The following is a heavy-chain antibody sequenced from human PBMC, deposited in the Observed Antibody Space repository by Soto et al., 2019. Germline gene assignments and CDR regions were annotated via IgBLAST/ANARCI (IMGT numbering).Heavy chain of an antibody. D-gene: IGHD5-12*01. CDR1: GFSLSTNGVG. V-gene: IGHV2-5*02. J-gene: IGHJ4*02. Sequence: QITLKESGPTLVKPTQTLTLTCTFSGFSLSTNGVGVGWIRQPPGKALEWLALIYWDDDKRYSPSLKNRLTMTKDTSKNQVVLTMTNMDPVDTGTYYCAHADIVATIIYYFDYWGQGTLVTVSS. CDR3: AHADIVATIIYYFDY. CDR2: IYWDDDK.